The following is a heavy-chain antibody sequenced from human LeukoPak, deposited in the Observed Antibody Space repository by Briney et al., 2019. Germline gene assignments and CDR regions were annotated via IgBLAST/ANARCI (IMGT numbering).Heavy chain of an antibody. Sequence: GGSLRLSCAASGFTFSSYEMNWVRQAPGEGLEWVSYISSSGSTIYYADSVKGRFTISRDNAKNSLYLQMNSLRAEDTAVYYCATANYYDSSGYYTDYWGQGTLVTVSS. CDR1: GFTFSSYE. CDR3: ATANYYDSSGYYTDY. CDR2: ISSSGSTI. D-gene: IGHD3-22*01. V-gene: IGHV3-48*03. J-gene: IGHJ4*02.